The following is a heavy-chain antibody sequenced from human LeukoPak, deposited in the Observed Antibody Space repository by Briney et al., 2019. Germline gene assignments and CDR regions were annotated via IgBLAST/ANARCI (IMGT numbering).Heavy chain of an antibody. CDR1: GFTFSSYD. Sequence: AGGSLRLSCAASGFTFSSYDMSWVRQAPGKGLEWVSAISGSGGSTYYADSVKGRFAISRDNSKNTLYLQMNSLRAEDTAVYYCATDRDNSDWQKRFDSWGQGTLVTVSS. D-gene: IGHD2-21*02. J-gene: IGHJ4*02. CDR2: ISGSGGST. CDR3: ATDRDNSDWQKRFDS. V-gene: IGHV3-23*01.